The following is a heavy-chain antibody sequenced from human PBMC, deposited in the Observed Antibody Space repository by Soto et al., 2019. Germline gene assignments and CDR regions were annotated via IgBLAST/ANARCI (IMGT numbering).Heavy chain of an antibody. CDR3: ARGCSGTNNCYIIDN. D-gene: IGHD2-15*01. Sequence: GGSLRLSCVGSGFTFSGHGMHWVRQAPGKGLEWVTVISADGSHIKYADAVKGRFTVSRDNSKTALFLQMNSLRAEDTAVYYFARGCSGTNNCYIIDNWGQGTLVTVSS. CDR2: ISADGSHI. J-gene: IGHJ4*02. V-gene: IGHV3-30*03. CDR1: GFTFSGHG.